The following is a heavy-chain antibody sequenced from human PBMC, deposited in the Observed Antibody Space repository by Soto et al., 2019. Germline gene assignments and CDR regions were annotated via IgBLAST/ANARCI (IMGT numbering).Heavy chain of an antibody. V-gene: IGHV4-34*01. Sequence: SETLSLTCAVYGGSFSGYYWSWIRQPPGKGLEWIGEINHSGSTNYNPSLKSRVTISVDTSKNQFSLKLSSVTAADTAVYYCARKRPLYDFLTGSYNLFYPWGQGTLVTVSS. D-gene: IGHD3-9*01. J-gene: IGHJ5*02. CDR1: GGSFSGYY. CDR2: INHSGST. CDR3: ARKRPLYDFLTGSYNLFYP.